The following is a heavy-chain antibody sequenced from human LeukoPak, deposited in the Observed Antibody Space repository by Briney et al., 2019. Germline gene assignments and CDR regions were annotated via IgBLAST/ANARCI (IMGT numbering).Heavy chain of an antibody. CDR3: TQNLVAAAGDH. J-gene: IGHJ4*02. D-gene: IGHD6-13*01. V-gene: IGHV3-7*01. Sequence: GGSLRLSCAASGFTFSRYWMTWVRQAPGKGLEWVANIKPDGSVGYYVDSVRGRFIISRDNAGNSLYLQMNSLRVEDTTVYYCTQNLVAAAGDHWGQGTLLIVSS. CDR1: GFTFSRYW. CDR2: IKPDGSVG.